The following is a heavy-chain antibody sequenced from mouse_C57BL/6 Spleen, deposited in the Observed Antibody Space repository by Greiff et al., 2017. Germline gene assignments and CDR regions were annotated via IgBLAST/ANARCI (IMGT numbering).Heavy chain of an antibody. CDR2: IYPGGGYT. Sequence: VQLKESGAELVRPGTSVKMSCKASGYTFTNYWIGWAKQRPGHGLEWIGDIYPGGGYTNYNEKFKGKATLTADKSSSTAYMQFSSLTSEDSAIYYCARSTTVNYFDYWGQGTTLTVSS. D-gene: IGHD2-1*01. V-gene: IGHV1-63*01. J-gene: IGHJ2*01. CDR3: ARSTTVNYFDY. CDR1: GYTFTNYW.